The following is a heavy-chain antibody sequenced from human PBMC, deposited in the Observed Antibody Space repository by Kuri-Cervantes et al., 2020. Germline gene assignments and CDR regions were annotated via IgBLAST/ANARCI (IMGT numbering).Heavy chain of an antibody. D-gene: IGHD5-12*01. Sequence: SETLSLTCTVSGGSISSSSYYWGWIRQPPGKGLEWIGSIYYSGSTYYNPSLKSRVTISVDTSKNQFSLKLSSATAADTAVYYCARGDIPGGYYGMDVWGQETTVTVSS. CDR1: GGSISSSSYY. J-gene: IGHJ6*02. CDR3: ARGDIPGGYYGMDV. V-gene: IGHV4-39*01. CDR2: IYYSGST.